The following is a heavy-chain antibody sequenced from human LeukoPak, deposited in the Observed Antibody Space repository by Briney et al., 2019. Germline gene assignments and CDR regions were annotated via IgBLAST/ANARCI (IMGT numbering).Heavy chain of an antibody. Sequence: KPSETLSLTCAVSGGSISSSNWWSWVRQPPGKGLEWIGEIYHSGSTNYNPSLKSRVTISVDKSKNQFSLKLSSVTAADTAVYYCARASPGFRWAFDYWGQGTLVTVSS. V-gene: IGHV4-4*02. CDR2: IYHSGST. J-gene: IGHJ4*02. CDR3: ARASPGFRWAFDY. D-gene: IGHD4-23*01. CDR1: GGSISSSNW.